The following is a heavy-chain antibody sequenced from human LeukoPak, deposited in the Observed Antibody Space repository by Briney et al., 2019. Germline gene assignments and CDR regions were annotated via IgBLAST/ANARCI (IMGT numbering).Heavy chain of an antibody. V-gene: IGHV4-59*01. CDR3: ARGYSGSYGRFDP. Sequence: NPSETLSLTCTVSGASISSFYWSWIRQPPGKGLEWIGYIYYSGSTNYNPSLKSRVTISVDTSKNQFSLNLSSVTAADTAVYYCARGYSGSYGRFDPWGQGTLVTVSS. J-gene: IGHJ5*02. CDR1: GASISSFY. D-gene: IGHD1-26*01. CDR2: IYYSGST.